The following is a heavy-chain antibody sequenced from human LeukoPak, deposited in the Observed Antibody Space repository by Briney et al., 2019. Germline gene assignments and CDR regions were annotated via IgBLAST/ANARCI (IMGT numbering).Heavy chain of an antibody. J-gene: IGHJ3*02. D-gene: IGHD3-22*01. CDR3: SGHYYDSSGPPAFDI. CDR1: GFTLSRYS. Sequence: GGSQRLSCAASGFTLSRYSMNWVRQAPGKGLEWVSYISSSSSTIYYADSVKGRFTISRDNSKNTLYLQMNSLRVEDTAVYYCSGHYYDSSGPPAFDIWGRGTMVTVSS. CDR2: ISSSSSTI. V-gene: IGHV3-48*01.